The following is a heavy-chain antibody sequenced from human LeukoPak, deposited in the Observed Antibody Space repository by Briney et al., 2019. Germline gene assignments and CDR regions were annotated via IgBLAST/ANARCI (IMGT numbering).Heavy chain of an antibody. V-gene: IGHV4-59*01. J-gene: IGHJ6*02. Sequence: SETLSLTCTVSGGSISSYYWSWIRQPPGKGLEWIGYIYYSGSTNYNPSLKSRVTISVDTSKNQFSLKLSSVTAADTAVYYCARVGDGDYYYGMDVWGQGTTVTVSS. CDR2: IYYSGST. D-gene: IGHD3-3*01. CDR3: ARVGDGDYYYGMDV. CDR1: GGSISSYY.